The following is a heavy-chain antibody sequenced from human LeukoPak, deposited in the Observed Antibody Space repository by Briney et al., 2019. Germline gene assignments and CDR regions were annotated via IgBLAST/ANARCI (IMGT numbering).Heavy chain of an antibody. J-gene: IGHJ4*02. CDR1: GFTFSSSA. Sequence: GGSLRLSCAASGFTFSSSAMSWVRQAPGKGLEWVSGISGSGGGTYYADSVKGRFTISRDNSKNTLYLQMNSLRAEDTAVYYCARNGGSYFFGYWGQGTLDTVSS. CDR2: ISGSGGGT. D-gene: IGHD1-26*01. V-gene: IGHV3-23*01. CDR3: ARNGGSYFFGY.